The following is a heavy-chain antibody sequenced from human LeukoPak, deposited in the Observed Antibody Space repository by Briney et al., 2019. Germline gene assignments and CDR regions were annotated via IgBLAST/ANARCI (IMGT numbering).Heavy chain of an antibody. CDR3: ARHGASLSVRHWYFDL. V-gene: IGHV4-59*08. CDR1: GGSISSYY. D-gene: IGHD1-1*01. J-gene: IGHJ2*01. CDR2: IYYSGST. Sequence: SKTLSLTCTVSGGSISSYYWSWIRQPPGKGLEWIGYIYYSGSTNYNPSLKSRVTISVDTSKNQFSLKLSSVTAADTAVYYCARHGASLSVRHWYFDLWGRGTLVTVSS.